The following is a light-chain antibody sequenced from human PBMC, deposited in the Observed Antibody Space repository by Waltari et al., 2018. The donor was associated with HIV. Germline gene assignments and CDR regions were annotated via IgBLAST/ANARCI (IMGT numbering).Light chain of an antibody. CDR3: QQHDNFPRT. V-gene: IGKV1-33*01. CDR1: QDISNY. CDR2: DAS. J-gene: IGKJ4*01. Sequence: DIQMTQSPSSLSASVGDRVTITCQASQDISNYLNWYQQKPGKAPKVLIYDASTLETGVPSRFSGSGSGTDFTFTITSLQPEDFATYYCQQHDNFPRTFGGGTKVDIK.